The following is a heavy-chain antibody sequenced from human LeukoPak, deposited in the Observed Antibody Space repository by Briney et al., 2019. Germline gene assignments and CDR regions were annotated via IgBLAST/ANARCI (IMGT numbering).Heavy chain of an antibody. J-gene: IGHJ6*02. Sequence: GASVKVSCKASGGTFSSYAISWVRQAPGQGLEWMGGIIPIFGTANYAQKFQGRVTITADESTSTAYMELSSLRSEDTAVYYCARARAAYTPYYGMDVWGQGTTVTVSS. CDR3: ARARAAYTPYYGMDV. CDR1: GGTFSSYA. D-gene: IGHD2-15*01. CDR2: IIPIFGTA. V-gene: IGHV1-69*13.